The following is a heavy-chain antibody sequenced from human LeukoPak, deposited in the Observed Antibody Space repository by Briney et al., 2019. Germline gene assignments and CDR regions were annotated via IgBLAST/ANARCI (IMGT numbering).Heavy chain of an antibody. CDR3: ATDVHIVVVPAARFYYYYYYMGV. V-gene: IGHV1-69-2*01. CDR2: VDPEDGET. J-gene: IGHJ6*03. D-gene: IGHD2-2*01. Sequence: ASVKVSCKASGYTFTGYYMHWVQQAPGKGLEWMGLVDPEDGETIYAEKFQGRVTITADTSTDTAYMELSSLRSEDTAVYYCATDVHIVVVPAARFYYYYYYMGVWGKGTTVTVSS. CDR1: GYTFTGYY.